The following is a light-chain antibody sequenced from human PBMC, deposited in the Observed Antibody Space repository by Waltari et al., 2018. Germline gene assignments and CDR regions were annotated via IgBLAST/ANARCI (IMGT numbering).Light chain of an antibody. CDR3: QQYNSYPWT. J-gene: IGKJ1*01. CDR1: QSISSW. CDR2: KAS. Sequence: DIQLTQSTSTLSASVGARVTITCRASQSISSWLTWYQQKPGKAPKLLIYKASILESGFPSRFSGSGSGTEFTLTISSLQPDDFAPYYCQQYNSYPWTFGQGTKVEIK. V-gene: IGKV1-5*03.